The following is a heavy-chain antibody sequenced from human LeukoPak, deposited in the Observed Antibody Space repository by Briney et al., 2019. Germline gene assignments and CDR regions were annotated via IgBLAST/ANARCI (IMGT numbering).Heavy chain of an antibody. D-gene: IGHD1-26*01. V-gene: IGHV4-31*03. J-gene: IGHJ3*02. CDR1: GGSISSGGYY. CDR3: AREEVGATPPSWSSTHFCYAFDI. Sequence: PSQTLSLTCTVSGGSISSGGYYWSWIRQHPGKGLEWIGYIYYSGSTYYNPSLKSRVTISVDTSKNQFSLKLSSVTAADTAVYYCAREEVGATPPSWSSTHFCYAFDIWGQGTMVTVSS. CDR2: IYYSGST.